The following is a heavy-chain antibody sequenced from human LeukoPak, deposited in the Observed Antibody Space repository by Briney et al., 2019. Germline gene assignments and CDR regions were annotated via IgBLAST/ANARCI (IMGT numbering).Heavy chain of an antibody. D-gene: IGHD1-26*01. CDR1: GYTFTSYY. Sequence: ASVKVSCKASGYTFTSYYMHWVRQAPGQGLEWMGIINPSGGSTSYAQKFQGRVTMTRDMSTSTVYMELSSLRSEDTAVYYCARESGSYVLDYWGQGTLVTVSS. CDR2: INPSGGST. CDR3: ARESGSYVLDY. V-gene: IGHV1-46*01. J-gene: IGHJ4*02.